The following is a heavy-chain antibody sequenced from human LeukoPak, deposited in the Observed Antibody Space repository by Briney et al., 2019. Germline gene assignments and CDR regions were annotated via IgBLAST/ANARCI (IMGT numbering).Heavy chain of an antibody. V-gene: IGHV3-49*04. CDR3: TRVPVLWFGEFPHFDY. CDR1: GFTFGDYA. D-gene: IGHD3-10*01. J-gene: IGHJ4*02. Sequence: PGGSLRLSCAASGFTFGDYAMSWVRQAPGKGLEWVGFIRSKAYGGTTEYAASVKGRFTISRDDSKSIAYLQMNSLKTEDTAVYYCTRVPVLWFGEFPHFDYWGQGTLVTVSS. CDR2: IRSKAYGGTT.